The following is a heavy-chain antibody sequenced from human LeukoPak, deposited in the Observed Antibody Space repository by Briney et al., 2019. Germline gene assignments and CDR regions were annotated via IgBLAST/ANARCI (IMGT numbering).Heavy chain of an antibody. CDR2: INPNSGGT. V-gene: IGHV1-2*02. CDR1: GYTFSGYY. Sequence: GASVKVSCKASGYTFSGYYIHWVRQATGQGLEWMGWINPNSGGTNYAQKFQGRVTMTRDTSITTAYMELSRLRYDDTALYYCARLGIVPAGIDYWGQGTLLTVSS. J-gene: IGHJ4*02. CDR3: ARLGIVPAGIDY. D-gene: IGHD6-13*01.